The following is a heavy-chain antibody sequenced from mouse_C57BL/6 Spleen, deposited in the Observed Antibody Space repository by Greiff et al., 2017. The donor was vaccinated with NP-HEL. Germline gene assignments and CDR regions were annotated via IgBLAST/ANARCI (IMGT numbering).Heavy chain of an antibody. D-gene: IGHD1-1*01. CDR1: GYTFTSYW. Sequence: QVQLQQPGAELVMPGASVKLSCKASGYTFTSYWMHWVKQRPGQGLEWIGEIDPSDSYTNYNQKFKGKSTLTVDKSSSTAYMQLSSLTSEDSAVYYCARFYGSSPWFACWGQGALVTVSA. CDR2: IDPSDSYT. V-gene: IGHV1-69*01. J-gene: IGHJ3*01. CDR3: ARFYGSSPWFAC.